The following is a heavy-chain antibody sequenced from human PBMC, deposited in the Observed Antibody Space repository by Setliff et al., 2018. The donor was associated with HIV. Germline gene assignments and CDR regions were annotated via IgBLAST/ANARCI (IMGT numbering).Heavy chain of an antibody. V-gene: IGHV1-2*06. Sequence: GASVKVSCKASGYTFTGYYMHWVRQAPGQGLEWMGRINPNSGGTNYAQKFQGRVTMTRDTSISTAYMELSRLRSDDTAVYYCARGPYKHSGRTTYYYYMDVWGKGTTVTVSS. CDR3: ARGPYKHSGRTTYYYYMDV. J-gene: IGHJ6*03. CDR1: GYTFTGYY. D-gene: IGHD1-26*01. CDR2: INPNSGGT.